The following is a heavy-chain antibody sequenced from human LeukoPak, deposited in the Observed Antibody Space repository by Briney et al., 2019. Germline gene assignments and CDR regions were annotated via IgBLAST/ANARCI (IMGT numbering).Heavy chain of an antibody. CDR1: GGSITSSGYY. D-gene: IGHD3-22*01. Sequence: SETLSLTCTVSGGSITSSGYYWGWLRQPPGKDLEWIGSIYYSGSTYYNPSLKSRVTISVDTSKKQFSLKLSSVTAADTAVYYCVTYYFDSSGPKKNYWGQGTLVTVSS. CDR3: VTYYFDSSGPKKNY. CDR2: IYYSGST. J-gene: IGHJ4*02. V-gene: IGHV4-39*07.